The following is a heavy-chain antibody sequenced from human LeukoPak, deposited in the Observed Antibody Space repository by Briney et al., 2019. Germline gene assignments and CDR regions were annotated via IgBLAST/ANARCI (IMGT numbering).Heavy chain of an antibody. J-gene: IGHJ5*02. D-gene: IGHD4-23*01. CDR1: GFTFSGSG. V-gene: IGHV3-48*04. CDR3: ARDVTYYGGDWFDP. Sequence: GGSLRLSCAASGFTFSGSGMNWVRQAPGKGLEWVSYISSATSTIYYADSVKGRFTISRDNAKNSLYLQMNSLRAEDTAVYYCARDVTYYGGDWFDPWGQGTLVTVSS. CDR2: ISSATSTI.